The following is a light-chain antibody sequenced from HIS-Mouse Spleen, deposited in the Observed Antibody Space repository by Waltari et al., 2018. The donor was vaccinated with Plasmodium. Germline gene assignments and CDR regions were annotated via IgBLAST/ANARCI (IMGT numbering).Light chain of an antibody. CDR3: QQRSNWPRVLT. CDR1: QSVSSY. Sequence: EIVLTQSPATLSLYPGERATLSFRASQSVSSYLAWYQQKPGQAPRLLIDDASNRATGIPARFSGSGSGTDFTLTISSLEPEDFAVYYCQQRSNWPRVLTFGGGTKVEIK. J-gene: IGKJ4*01. V-gene: IGKV3-11*01. CDR2: DAS.